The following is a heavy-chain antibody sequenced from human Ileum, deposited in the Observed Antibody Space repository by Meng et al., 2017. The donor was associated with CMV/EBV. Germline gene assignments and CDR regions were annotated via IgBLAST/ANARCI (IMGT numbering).Heavy chain of an antibody. CDR2: IYTSGST. V-gene: IGHV4-4*07. CDR3: ARGATSSSYYFDY. J-gene: IGHJ4*01. D-gene: IGHD6-6*01. Sequence: VRLRGSGPGLVKPSETLSLTCTVSGDSIFGYYWSWIRQSAGKRLEWIGRIYTSGSTNYNPSLKSRVTVSVDTSKNQFSLKLSSVTAADTAVYYCARGATSSSYYFDYWGQGTLVTVSS. CDR1: GDSIFGYY.